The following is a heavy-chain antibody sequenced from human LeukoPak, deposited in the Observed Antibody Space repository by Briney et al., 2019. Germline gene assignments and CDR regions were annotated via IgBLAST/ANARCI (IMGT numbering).Heavy chain of an antibody. CDR1: GFTFSSYA. V-gene: IGHV3-23*01. CDR2: LSNTGDST. CDR3: AKDSDTIFGLALGSLDS. D-gene: IGHD3-3*01. Sequence: GGSLRLSCAASGFTFSSYAMSWVRQAPGKGLEWVSTLSNTGDSTYYADSVKDRFAISRDNSKNTLFLQMSSLRAEDTAVYYCAKDSDTIFGLALGSLDSWGQGTLVAVSS. J-gene: IGHJ4*02.